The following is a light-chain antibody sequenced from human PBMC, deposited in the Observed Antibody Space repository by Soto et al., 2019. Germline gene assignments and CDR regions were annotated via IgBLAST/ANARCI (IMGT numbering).Light chain of an antibody. CDR1: SSDVGSYDY. Sequence: QSVLIQPPSVFGSPGQSVTISCTGTSSDVGSYDYVSWYQQHPGTVPKPMIYNVNTRPSGVPDRFSGSKSGNTASMTISGLQAEHEADYYCSSYAGSSNVFGRGTNVTVL. CDR2: NVN. CDR3: SSYAGSSNV. V-gene: IGLV2-8*01. J-gene: IGLJ1*01.